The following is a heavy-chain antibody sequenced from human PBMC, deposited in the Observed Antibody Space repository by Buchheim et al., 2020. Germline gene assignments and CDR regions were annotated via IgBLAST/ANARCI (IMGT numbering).Heavy chain of an antibody. CDR1: GGSLSGYY. CDR2: INHSGTT. Sequence: QVQLQQWGTGLWKPSETLSLTCAVSGGSLSGYYWTWIRQPPGKGLEWIGHINHSGTTNYSPSLKSRITMSVDTSNTQFSLPLSSVTAADTAIFYCVRHYYGLGTHTKYNWLDTWGQGTL. CDR3: VRHYYGLGTHTKYNWLDT. D-gene: IGHD3-10*01. V-gene: IGHV4-34*02. J-gene: IGHJ4*02.